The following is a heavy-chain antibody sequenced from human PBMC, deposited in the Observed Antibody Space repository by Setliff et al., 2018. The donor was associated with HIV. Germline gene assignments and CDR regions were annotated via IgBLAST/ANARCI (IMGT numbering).Heavy chain of an antibody. CDR3: ARDGVPGVAVAGTTLL. CDR2: ISSASTYI. V-gene: IGHV3-21*01. CDR1: GFTFSDYT. J-gene: IGHJ4*01. Sequence: PGGSLSLSCAASGFTFSDYTMNWVRLAPGGGLEWVSSISSASTYIYYADSVRGRFTISRDNTKNSLFLQLNSLRAEDTAAYFCARDGVPGVAVAGTTLLWGHGTLVTVSS. D-gene: IGHD6-19*01.